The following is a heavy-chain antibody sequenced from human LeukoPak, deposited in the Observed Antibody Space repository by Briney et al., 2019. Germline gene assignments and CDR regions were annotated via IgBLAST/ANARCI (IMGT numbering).Heavy chain of an antibody. V-gene: IGHV3-23*01. CDR2: ISGSGGGT. J-gene: IGHJ4*02. D-gene: IGHD4-17*01. CDR1: GFTFSGYT. CDR3: AKVIDTATTFDY. Sequence: GGSLRRSCAASGFTFSGYTMTWVRQAPGKGLEWVSAISGSGGGTYYGDFAKGRFTISRDNSKNTLYLQMNSLRAEDTAVYYCAKVIDTATTFDYWGQGTLVTVSS.